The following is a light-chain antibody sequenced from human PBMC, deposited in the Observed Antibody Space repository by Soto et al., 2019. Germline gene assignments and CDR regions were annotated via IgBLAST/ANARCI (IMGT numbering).Light chain of an antibody. CDR1: QSISSY. Sequence: DIQMTQSPSSLSASVGDRVTITCRASQSISSYLNWYQQKPGKAPTLLIYAASSLQSGFPSRFSGSGSGTDLPRTISSLQPEDFATYYCQQSYRTPWTFGQGTKVEIK. V-gene: IGKV1-39*01. J-gene: IGKJ1*01. CDR3: QQSYRTPWT. CDR2: AAS.